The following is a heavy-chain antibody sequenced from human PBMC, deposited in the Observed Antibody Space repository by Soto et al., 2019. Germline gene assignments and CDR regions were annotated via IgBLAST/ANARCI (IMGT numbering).Heavy chain of an antibody. J-gene: IGHJ4*02. D-gene: IGHD2-21*02. CDR2: IYYSGST. Sequence: SETLSLTCTVSGDSISNSDYYWGWIRQPPGKGLEWIGYIYYSGSTYYNPSLKSRVTISVDTSKNQFSLKLSSVTAADTAVYYCARATYCGGDCYSAFDYWGQGTLVTVSS. CDR1: GDSISNSDYY. V-gene: IGHV4-31*03. CDR3: ARATYCGGDCYSAFDY.